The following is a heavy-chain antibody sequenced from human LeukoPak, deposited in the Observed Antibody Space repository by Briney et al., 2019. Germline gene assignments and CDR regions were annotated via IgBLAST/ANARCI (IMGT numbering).Heavy chain of an antibody. CDR1: GFTFSSYA. CDR2: ISGSGGST. CDR3: AKVPTYYYDSSGYSAY. J-gene: IGHJ4*02. V-gene: IGHV3-23*01. D-gene: IGHD3-22*01. Sequence: GGSLRLSCAASGFTFSSYAMSWVRHAPGKGLEWVSAISGSGGSTYYADSVKGRFTISRDNSKNTLYLQMDSLRADDTAVYYCAKVPTYYYDSSGYSAYWGQGTLVTVSS.